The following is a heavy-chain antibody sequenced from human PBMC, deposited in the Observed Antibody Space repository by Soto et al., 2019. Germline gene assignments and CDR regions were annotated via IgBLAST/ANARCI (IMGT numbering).Heavy chain of an antibody. CDR3: ASGVIDYSSSWYDY. CDR2: INSDGSDT. Sequence: GGSLRLSCVASGFTFNQNWMHWVRQTPGKGLVWVSRINSDGSDTNYADSVKGRFTISRANAKNTLYLQMNNLRVEDTAVYYCASGVIDYSSSWYDYWGQGTLVTVTS. CDR1: GFTFNQNW. D-gene: IGHD4-4*01. V-gene: IGHV3-74*01. J-gene: IGHJ4*02.